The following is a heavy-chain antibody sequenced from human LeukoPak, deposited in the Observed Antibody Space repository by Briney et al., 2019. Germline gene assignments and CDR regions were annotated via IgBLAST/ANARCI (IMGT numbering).Heavy chain of an antibody. CDR2: IIPILGIA. CDR3: ARDKNPYGMDV. Sequence: ASVKVSCKASGGTFSSYAISWVRQAPGQGLEWMGRIIPILGIANYAQKFQGRVTITADKSTSTAYMELSSLRSEDTAVYYCARDKNPYGMDVWGQGTTVTVSS. CDR1: GGTFSSYA. V-gene: IGHV1-69*04. J-gene: IGHJ6*02.